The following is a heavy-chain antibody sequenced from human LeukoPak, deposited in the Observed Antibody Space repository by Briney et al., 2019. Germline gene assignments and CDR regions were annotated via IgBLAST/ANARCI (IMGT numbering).Heavy chain of an antibody. CDR1: GFTLSSTY. CDR2: LYSIGIT. V-gene: IGHV3-53*01. CDR3: ARDSSSFPNYFDF. D-gene: IGHD3-3*02. J-gene: IGHJ4*02. Sequence: GGSLRHSCAASGFTLSSTYMSWVRQAPGQGLDWVALLYSIGITFYSESVQGRFTISRANTKNTLYLQMISVTDTATAIYYCARDSSSFPNYFDFWGQGTLVTVSS.